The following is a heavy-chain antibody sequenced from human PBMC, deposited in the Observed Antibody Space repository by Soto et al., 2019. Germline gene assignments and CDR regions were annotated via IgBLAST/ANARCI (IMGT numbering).Heavy chain of an antibody. CDR1: GFTFSRHH. J-gene: IGHJ3*01. V-gene: IGHV3-48*02. CDR3: GRDYRFDIDL. Sequence: EVQLVESGGGLVKPGGSLRLSCVASGFTFSRHHMQWARQAPGKGLECVSYIRDNSATRYYADSVRGRFTISRDNAQNSVFLQMNSLRDEDTAVYYCGRDYRFDIDLWGQGTMVTVSS. D-gene: IGHD3-22*01. CDR2: IRDNSATR.